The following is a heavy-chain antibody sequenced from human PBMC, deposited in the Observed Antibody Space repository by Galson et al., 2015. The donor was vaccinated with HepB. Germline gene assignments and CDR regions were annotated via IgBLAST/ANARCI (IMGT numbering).Heavy chain of an antibody. Sequence: SVKVSCKASGYTFTNFYIHWVRQVPGQGPECMGWVNPNSGATTYTPKFQDRLTMTRDTSLRTVYMELNRLTSDDTAVYYCARDFYDILTGSRLRGYDHFGMDVWGQGTTVTVSS. CDR3: ARDFYDILTGSRLRGYDHFGMDV. V-gene: IGHV1-2*02. CDR2: VNPNSGAT. CDR1: GYTFTNFY. J-gene: IGHJ6*02. D-gene: IGHD3-9*01.